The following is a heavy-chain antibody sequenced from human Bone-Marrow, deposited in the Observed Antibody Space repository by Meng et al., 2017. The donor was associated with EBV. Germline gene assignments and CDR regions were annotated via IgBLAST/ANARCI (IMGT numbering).Heavy chain of an antibody. J-gene: IGHJ4*02. CDR1: GYTFRSHA. V-gene: IGHV1-3*01. D-gene: IGHD3-22*01. Sequence: QGQLLQSGAVVKKPWASVKVSCKASGYTFRSHAIHWVRQAPGQSLEWMGLIDVDNANTNYSQKFQDRVTITRETFASTVYMELSRLTSEDTAVYYCARRYYDVTGYYYFDFWGQGTLVTVSS. CDR3: ARRYYDVTGYYYFDF. CDR2: IDVDNANT.